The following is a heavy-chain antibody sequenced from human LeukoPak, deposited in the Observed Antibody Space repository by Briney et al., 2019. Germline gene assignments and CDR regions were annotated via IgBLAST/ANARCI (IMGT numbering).Heavy chain of an antibody. J-gene: IGHJ4*02. CDR2: IIPIFGTA. CDR3: ARDRSGSSSDIDY. D-gene: IGHD6-6*01. Sequence: SVKVSCKASGGTFISYAISWVRQAPGQGLEWMGGIIPIFGTANYAQKFQGRVTMTRDMSTSTVYMELSSLRSEDTAVYYCARDRSGSSSDIDYWGQGTLVTVSS. CDR1: GGTFISYA. V-gene: IGHV1-69*05.